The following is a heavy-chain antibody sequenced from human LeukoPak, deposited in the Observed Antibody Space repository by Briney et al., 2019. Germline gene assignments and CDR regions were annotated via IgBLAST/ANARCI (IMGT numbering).Heavy chain of an antibody. D-gene: IGHD6-6*01. CDR2: INPNSGGT. Sequence: EASVKVSCKASGYTFTGYYMHWVRPAPGQGLAWMGWINPNSGGTNYAQKLQGRVTMTRDTSLSTAYMELSRLRSDDTAVYYCARAQYSRGRGGAFDIWGQGTMVTVSS. V-gene: IGHV1-2*02. CDR1: GYTFTGYY. CDR3: ARAQYSRGRGGAFDI. J-gene: IGHJ3*02.